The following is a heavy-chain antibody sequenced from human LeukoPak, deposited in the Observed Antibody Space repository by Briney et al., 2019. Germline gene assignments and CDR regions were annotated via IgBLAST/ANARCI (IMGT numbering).Heavy chain of an antibody. V-gene: IGHV3-11*05. CDR3: ARDSGYSGYSDY. D-gene: IGHD5-12*01. J-gene: IGHJ4*02. CDR2: ISSSSSYT. CDR1: GFTFSDYY. Sequence: PGGSLRLSCAASGFTFSDYYMSWIRQAPGKGLEWVSYISSSSSYTDNADSVKGRFTISRDNAKNSLNLQMNSLRAEDTAVYYCARDSGYSGYSDYWGQGTLVTVSS.